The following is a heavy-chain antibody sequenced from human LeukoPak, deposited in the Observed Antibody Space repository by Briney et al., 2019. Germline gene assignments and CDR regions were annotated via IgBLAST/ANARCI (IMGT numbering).Heavy chain of an antibody. CDR1: GYTFTGYY. Sequence: ASVKVSCKASGYTFTGYYMHWARQAPGQGLEWMGWINPNSGGTNYAQKFQGRVTMTRDTSISTAYVELSRLRSDDTAVYYCARDEWLRFSVALDYYYYYGMDVWGQGTTVTVSS. D-gene: IGHD5-12*01. V-gene: IGHV1-2*02. CDR3: ARDEWLRFSVALDYYYYYGMDV. CDR2: INPNSGGT. J-gene: IGHJ6*02.